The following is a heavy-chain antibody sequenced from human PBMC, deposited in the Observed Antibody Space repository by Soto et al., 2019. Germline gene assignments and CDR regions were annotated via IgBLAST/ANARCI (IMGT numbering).Heavy chain of an antibody. CDR3: ERGYSSSWYAGYFDF. CDR2: IIPIFGTA. Sequence: QVQLVQSGAEVKKPGCSVKVSCKASGGTFSSYAISWVRQAPGQGLEWMGGIIPIFGTANYAQNFQGRVTITADESTRIDDMALSSKRSADTAGHYCERGYSSSWYAGYFDFLGQGNLVTVSS. CDR1: GGTFSSYA. D-gene: IGHD6-13*01. V-gene: IGHV1-69*01. J-gene: IGHJ4*02.